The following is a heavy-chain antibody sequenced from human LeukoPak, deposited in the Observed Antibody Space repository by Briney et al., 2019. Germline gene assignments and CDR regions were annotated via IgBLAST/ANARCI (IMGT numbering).Heavy chain of an antibody. CDR1: GFTFSSYG. J-gene: IGHJ4*02. D-gene: IGHD3-22*01. CDR3: AKQGMIVVVPTSVFFDY. Sequence: PGGSLRLSCAASGFTFSSYGMHWVRQAPGKGLEWVAVISYDGSNKYYADSVKGRFTISRDNSKNTLYLQMNSLRAEDTAVYYCAKQGMIVVVPTSVFFDYWGQGTLVTVSS. V-gene: IGHV3-30*18. CDR2: ISYDGSNK.